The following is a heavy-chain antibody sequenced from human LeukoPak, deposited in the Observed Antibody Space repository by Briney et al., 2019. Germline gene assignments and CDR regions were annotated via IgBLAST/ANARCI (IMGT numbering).Heavy chain of an antibody. D-gene: IGHD5-18*01. J-gene: IGHJ4*02. CDR2: ISTSGNTI. CDR1: GFIFSAYE. Sequence: GGSLRLSCAASGFIFSAYEMHWVRQAPGKGLEWVSCISTSGNTIYYADSVKGRLTVSRDNARNSLYLQVNSLRADDTALYYCARDGPGYSFDHWGQGTLVTVSS. CDR3: ARDGPGYSFDH. V-gene: IGHV3-48*03.